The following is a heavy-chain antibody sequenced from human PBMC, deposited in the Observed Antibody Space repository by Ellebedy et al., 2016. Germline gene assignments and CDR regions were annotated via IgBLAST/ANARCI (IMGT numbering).Heavy chain of an antibody. CDR1: GFTFSSYA. D-gene: IGHD4-17*01. Sequence: GGSLRLSCAASGFTFSSYAMSWVRQAPGKGLEWVSGISGSGGSTYYTDSVKGRFTISRDNSKNMLYLQVNSLRAEDMAVYYCAKDFRPDYGDYIFGVVQYWGQGTLVTVSS. CDR2: ISGSGGST. V-gene: IGHV3-23*01. CDR3: AKDFRPDYGDYIFGVVQY. J-gene: IGHJ4*02.